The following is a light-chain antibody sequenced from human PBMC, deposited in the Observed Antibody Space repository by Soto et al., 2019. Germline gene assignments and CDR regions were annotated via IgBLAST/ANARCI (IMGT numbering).Light chain of an antibody. J-gene: IGKJ1*01. CDR1: QSVSIN. V-gene: IGKV3-15*01. Sequence: EIVLTQPPATLSVSPGETVTLSCRASQSVSINVAWYQQKPGQSPRLLISGASTRATGIPASFSGSGSGTEFTLTISSLQSEDFAIYFCQQYYNWPRTFGQGTKV. CDR3: QQYYNWPRT. CDR2: GAS.